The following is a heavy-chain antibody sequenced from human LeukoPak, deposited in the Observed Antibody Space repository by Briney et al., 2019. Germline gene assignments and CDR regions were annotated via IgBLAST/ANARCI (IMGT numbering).Heavy chain of an antibody. V-gene: IGHV3-53*01. Sequence: PGRSLRLSCAASGFTFSSYAMHWVRQAPGKGLEWVSVIYSGGSTYYADSVKGRFTISRDNSKNTLYLQMNSLRAEDTAVYYCAREGSNDSSGLFDYWGQGTLATVFS. CDR3: AREGSNDSSGLFDY. D-gene: IGHD3-22*01. CDR2: IYSGGST. CDR1: GFTFSSYA. J-gene: IGHJ4*02.